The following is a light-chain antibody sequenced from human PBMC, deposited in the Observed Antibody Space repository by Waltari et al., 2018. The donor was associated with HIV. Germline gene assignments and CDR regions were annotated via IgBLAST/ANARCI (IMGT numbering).Light chain of an antibody. Sequence: QSVLTQPPSASGTPGQRVTISCSGSSSNIGSNYVYWYQQLPGTAPKLIIYRNNQRPSGVPDRFSGSKSGTSASLAISGLRSEDEADYYCAAWDGSLSVVVFGGGTKLTVL. CDR3: AAWDGSLSVVV. CDR1: SSNIGSNY. CDR2: RNN. V-gene: IGLV1-47*01. J-gene: IGLJ2*01.